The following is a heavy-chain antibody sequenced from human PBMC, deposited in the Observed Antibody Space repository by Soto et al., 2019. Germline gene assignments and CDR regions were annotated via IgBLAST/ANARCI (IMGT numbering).Heavy chain of an antibody. J-gene: IGHJ5*02. CDR1: GFTFSSYA. Sequence: PGGSLRLSXAASGFTFSSYAMSWVRQAPGKGLEWVSAISGSGGSTYYADSVKGRFTISRDNSKNTLYLQMNSLRAEDTAVYYCASTIVGATNGWFDPWGQGTLVTSPQ. CDR3: ASTIVGATNGWFDP. CDR2: ISGSGGST. D-gene: IGHD1-26*01. V-gene: IGHV3-23*01.